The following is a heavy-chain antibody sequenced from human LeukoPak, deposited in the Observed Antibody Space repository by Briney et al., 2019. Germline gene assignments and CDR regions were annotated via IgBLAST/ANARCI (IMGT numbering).Heavy chain of an antibody. V-gene: IGHV1-3*01. J-gene: IGHJ4*02. CDR3: ARVRDYYFDY. CDR2: INVGNGNT. CDR1: GYIFTNHA. Sequence: ASVKVSCKASGYIFTNHAMHWVRQAPGQRLEWMGWINVGNGNTKYSEKFQDRVIISRDTSASTAYMGLSSLRSEDTAVYFCARVRDYYFDYWGQGTLVTVSS. D-gene: IGHD3-10*01.